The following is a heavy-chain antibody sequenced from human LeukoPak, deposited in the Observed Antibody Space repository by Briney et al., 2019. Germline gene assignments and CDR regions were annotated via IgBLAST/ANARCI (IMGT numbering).Heavy chain of an antibody. V-gene: IGHV7-4-1*02. CDR1: GYIFTRNV. CDR3: ARNNDYGDYVFEY. J-gene: IGHJ4*02. Sequence: ASVKVSCKASGYIFTRNVMNWVRQAPGQGLEWMGWINTNTGNPTYAQGFTGRFVFSLDTSVSTAYLQISSLKAEDTAIYYCARNNDYGDYVFEYWGQGTLVTVSS. CDR2: INTNTGNP. D-gene: IGHD4-17*01.